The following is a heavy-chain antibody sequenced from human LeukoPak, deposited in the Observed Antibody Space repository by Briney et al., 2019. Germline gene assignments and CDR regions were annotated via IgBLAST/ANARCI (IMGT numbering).Heavy chain of an antibody. Sequence: ASVKVSCKASGYSFTSNYIHWVRQAPGQGLEWMGMIYPRDGSTSYAQKFQGRVAVTRGTSTSTVHMELSSLRSEDTAVYYCASYVPTSRGLLTTVNYWGQGTLVTVSS. J-gene: IGHJ4*02. CDR3: ASYVPTSRGLLTTVNY. D-gene: IGHD1-1*01. CDR2: IYPRDGST. CDR1: GYSFTSNY. V-gene: IGHV1-46*01.